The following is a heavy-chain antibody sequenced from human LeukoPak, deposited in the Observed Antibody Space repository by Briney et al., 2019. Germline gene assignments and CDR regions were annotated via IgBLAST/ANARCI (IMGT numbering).Heavy chain of an antibody. Sequence: GGSLRLSCAASGFTFSNYAMRWVRQAPGKGLEWVAVISYDGSNKYYADSVEGRFTISRDNAKNTLYLQMNSLSAEDTAVYYCARGAGSWIFGAYYYYGMDVWGQGTTVTVSS. CDR1: GFTFSNYA. J-gene: IGHJ6*02. CDR2: ISYDGSNK. CDR3: ARGAGSWIFGAYYYYGMDV. V-gene: IGHV3-30*04. D-gene: IGHD3-3*01.